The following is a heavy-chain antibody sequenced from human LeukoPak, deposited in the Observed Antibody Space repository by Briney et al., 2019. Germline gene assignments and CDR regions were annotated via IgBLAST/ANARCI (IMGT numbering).Heavy chain of an antibody. CDR2: INWNGGST. D-gene: IGHD1-26*01. V-gene: IGHV3-20*04. Sequence: GGSLRLSCAASGFTFDDYGMSWVRQAPGKGLERVSGINWNGGSTVYADSVKGRFTISRDNAKSSLYLQMNSLRAEDTALYYCARDRLRSGSYGPIDYWGQGTLVTVSS. CDR1: GFTFDDYG. CDR3: ARDRLRSGSYGPIDY. J-gene: IGHJ4*02.